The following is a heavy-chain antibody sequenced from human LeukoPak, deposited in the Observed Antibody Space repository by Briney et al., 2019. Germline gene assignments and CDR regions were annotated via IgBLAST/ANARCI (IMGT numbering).Heavy chain of an antibody. Sequence: GGSLRLSCAASGFTFSDYYMSWLRQAPGKGLEWVSSISSSSSSYIYYADSVKGRFTISRDNAKNSLYLQMNSLRAEDTAVYYCARVIPYSSSSPVDYWGQGTLVTVSS. CDR2: ISSSSSSYI. V-gene: IGHV3-11*06. J-gene: IGHJ4*02. D-gene: IGHD6-6*01. CDR3: ARVIPYSSSSPVDY. CDR1: GFTFSDYY.